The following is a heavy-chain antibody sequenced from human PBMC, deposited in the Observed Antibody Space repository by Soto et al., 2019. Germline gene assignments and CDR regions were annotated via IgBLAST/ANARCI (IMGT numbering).Heavy chain of an antibody. CDR3: ARYCSGGSRLPHCYYYYGMDV. D-gene: IGHD2-15*01. Sequence: GESLKISCKGSGYSFTSYWISWVRQMPGKGLEWMGSIDPGDSYTNYSPSFQGHVTISADKSISTAYLQWSSLKASDTAMYYCARYCSGGSRLPHCYYYYGMDVWGQGTTVTVSS. V-gene: IGHV5-10-1*01. J-gene: IGHJ6*02. CDR2: IDPGDSYT. CDR1: GYSFTSYW.